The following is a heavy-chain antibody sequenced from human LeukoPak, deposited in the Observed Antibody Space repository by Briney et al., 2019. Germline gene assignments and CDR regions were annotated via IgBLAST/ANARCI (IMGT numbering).Heavy chain of an antibody. V-gene: IGHV3-30-3*01. J-gene: IGHJ4*02. D-gene: IGHD3-10*01. CDR3: ARVHFGELLSPADY. CDR1: GFTFSSYA. Sequence: GGSLRLSCAASGFTFSSYAMHWVRQAPGKGLEWVAVISYDGSDKYYADSVKGRFTISRDNSKNTLYLQMNSLRAEDTAVYYCARVHFGELLSPADYWGQGTLVTVSS. CDR2: ISYDGSDK.